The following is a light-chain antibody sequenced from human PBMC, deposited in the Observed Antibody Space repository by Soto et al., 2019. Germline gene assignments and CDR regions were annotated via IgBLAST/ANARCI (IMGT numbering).Light chain of an antibody. Sequence: QSVLTQPASVSGSPGQSITISCTGTSSDVGGYNYVSWYQQHPGKAPKVMIYEVSNRPSGVSNRFSGSKSGNTASLTISGLQAEDEADYYCSSYTSSSTTVFGTGTKLTVL. CDR3: SSYTSSSTTV. J-gene: IGLJ1*01. V-gene: IGLV2-14*01. CDR2: EVS. CDR1: SSDVGGYNY.